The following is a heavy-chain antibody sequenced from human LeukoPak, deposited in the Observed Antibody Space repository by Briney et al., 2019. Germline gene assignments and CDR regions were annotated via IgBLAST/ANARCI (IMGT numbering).Heavy chain of an antibody. V-gene: IGHV3-48*03. CDR3: ARERMDTMGDAFDI. D-gene: IGHD5-12*01. CDR2: ISSSGSTI. CDR1: GFTFSSYE. Sequence: PGGSLRLSCAASGFTFSSYEMNWVRQAPGKGLEWVSYISSSGSTIYYADSVKGRFTISRDNAKNSLYLQMNSPRAEDTAVYYCARERMDTMGDAFDIWGQGTMVTVSS. J-gene: IGHJ3*02.